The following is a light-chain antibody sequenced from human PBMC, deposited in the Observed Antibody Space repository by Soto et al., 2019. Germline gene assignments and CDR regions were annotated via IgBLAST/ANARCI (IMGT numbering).Light chain of an antibody. J-gene: IGKJ1*01. Sequence: EIVLTQSPGTLSLSPGERATLSCRASQSVSSSYLAWYQQKTGEAPRLLIYAASSRATRIPDRLSGSGSGTDFTLTISRLETEDFAVYYCQQYGSSPRTFGQGTKVEIK. CDR3: QQYGSSPRT. V-gene: IGKV3-20*01. CDR2: AAS. CDR1: QSVSSSY.